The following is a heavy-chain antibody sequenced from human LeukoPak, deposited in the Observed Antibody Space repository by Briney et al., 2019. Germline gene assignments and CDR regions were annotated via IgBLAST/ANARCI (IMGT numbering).Heavy chain of an antibody. CDR2: ISGGGGST. D-gene: IGHD2-21*01. V-gene: IGHV3-23*01. CDR3: AKGSGWLLPQYFDF. J-gene: IGHJ4*02. Sequence: GASLRLSCAASGFTFSSYSMKWVRQPAGEGLEWLSTISGGGGSTYYADSVKGRFTISRDNSKNTLYLHMKSLRAEDTAVYYCAKGSGWLLPQYFDFWGQGTLVTVSS. CDR1: GFTFSSYS.